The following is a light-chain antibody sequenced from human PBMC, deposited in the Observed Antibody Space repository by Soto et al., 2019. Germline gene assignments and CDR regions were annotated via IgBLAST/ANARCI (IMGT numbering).Light chain of an antibody. Sequence: SYELTQPPSVSVSPGQTASITCSGDKLGDKYVCWYQQKPGQSPVLVIYQDTKRPSGIPERFSGSNSGNTATLTVSGTQAMDEADYYCQAWDSSTVIFGGGTKVTVL. CDR2: QDT. J-gene: IGLJ2*01. CDR3: QAWDSSTVI. V-gene: IGLV3-1*01. CDR1: KLGDKY.